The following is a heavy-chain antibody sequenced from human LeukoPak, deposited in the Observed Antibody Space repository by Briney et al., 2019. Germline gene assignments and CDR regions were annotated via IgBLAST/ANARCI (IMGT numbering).Heavy chain of an antibody. V-gene: IGHV4-59*05. CDR1: GGSISSYY. D-gene: IGHD4-17*01. Sequence: SETLSLTCTVSGGSISSYYWSWIRQPPGRGLEWIGSIYYSGNTYYNPSLKSRVTISVDTSKNQFSLKLRSVTAADTAVYYCARNQRDYLFDYWGQGTLVTVSS. CDR2: IYYSGNT. J-gene: IGHJ4*02. CDR3: ARNQRDYLFDY.